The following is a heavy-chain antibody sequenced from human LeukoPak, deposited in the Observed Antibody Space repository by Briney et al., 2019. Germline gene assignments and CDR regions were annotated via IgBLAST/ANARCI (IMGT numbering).Heavy chain of an antibody. J-gene: IGHJ5*02. CDR3: ARELLPAVTEGWFDP. CDR1: GYTFAYYD. Sequence: ASVKVSCKASGYTFAYYDINWVRQAPGQGLEWMGWINPNSGGTKYAQKFQGRVTMTRDTSISTAYMELSSLTSDDTAVYYCARELLPAVTEGWFDPWGQGTLVTVSS. V-gene: IGHV1-2*02. D-gene: IGHD2-2*01. CDR2: INPNSGGT.